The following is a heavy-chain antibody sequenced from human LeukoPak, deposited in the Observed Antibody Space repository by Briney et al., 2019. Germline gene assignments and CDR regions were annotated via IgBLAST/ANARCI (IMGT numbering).Heavy chain of an antibody. Sequence: SETLSLTCTVSGGSISSYYWSWIRQPPGKGLEWIGYIYYSGSTNYNPSLKSRVTMSVDTAKNQCSLKLTSVTAADTAVYYCARPDSSSWYAEGAFDIWGQGTMVTFSS. CDR1: GGSISSYY. CDR3: ARPDSSSWYAEGAFDI. J-gene: IGHJ3*02. D-gene: IGHD6-13*01. V-gene: IGHV4-59*12. CDR2: IYYSGST.